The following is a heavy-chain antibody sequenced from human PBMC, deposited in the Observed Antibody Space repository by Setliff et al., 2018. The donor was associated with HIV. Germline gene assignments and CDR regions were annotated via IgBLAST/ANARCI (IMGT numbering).Heavy chain of an antibody. J-gene: IGHJ1*01. D-gene: IGHD1-1*01. V-gene: IGHV3-21*01. CDR3: ARDWPGPGFQH. CDR2: ISSSGVYT. CDR1: TYISLS. Sequence: GGSLRLSCSYTYISLSMLWVRQAPGKGLEWVSSISSSGVYTLHADSVKGRFTVSRDNYKKTLYLQMNSLRVEDTALYYCARDWPGPGFQHWGQGTLVTVSS.